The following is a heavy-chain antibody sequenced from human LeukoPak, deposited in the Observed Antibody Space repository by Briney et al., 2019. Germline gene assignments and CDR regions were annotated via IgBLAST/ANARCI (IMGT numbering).Heavy chain of an antibody. D-gene: IGHD1-14*01. J-gene: IGHJ5*02. Sequence: GGSLRLSCAASGFTVSSDYMSWVRQAPGKGLEWVSVIYNDDSGGSTYYADSVKGRFTISRDNSKNTLYLQMNSLRAEDTAVYYCAKGRPDESFDPWGQGTLVTVSS. CDR1: GFTVSSDY. CDR3: AKGRPDESFDP. V-gene: IGHV3-66*01. CDR2: IYNDDSGGST.